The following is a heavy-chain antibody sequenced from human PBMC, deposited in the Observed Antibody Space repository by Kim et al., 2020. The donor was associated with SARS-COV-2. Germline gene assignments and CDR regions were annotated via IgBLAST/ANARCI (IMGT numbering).Heavy chain of an antibody. Sequence: SVKVSCKASGGTFNNYAFGWVRQAPGQGLEYMGGIIPIFGSANYAQKFQGRVTITADESTSTLYMELSSLTSEDAAIYFCARGVTPRLGSSHFDSWGQGTLVTVSS. CDR1: GGTFNNYA. V-gene: IGHV1-69*13. J-gene: IGHJ4*02. CDR2: IIPIFGSA. D-gene: IGHD3-10*01. CDR3: ARGVTPRLGSSHFDS.